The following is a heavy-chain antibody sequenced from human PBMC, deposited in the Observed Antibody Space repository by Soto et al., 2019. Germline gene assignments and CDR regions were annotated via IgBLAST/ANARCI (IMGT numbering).Heavy chain of an antibody. CDR1: VDSISSNSAA. CDR3: ASYRYAY. V-gene: IGHV6-1*01. Sequence: SQTLSLTCAISVDSISSNSAAWNWIRQSPSRGFEWLGRTYYRSRWYHDYAVSVKSRIIINPDTSKNQVSLQLNSVTPDDTAVYYCASYRYAYWGQGTVVTVSS. J-gene: IGHJ4*02. CDR2: TYYRSRWYH. D-gene: IGHD4-4*01.